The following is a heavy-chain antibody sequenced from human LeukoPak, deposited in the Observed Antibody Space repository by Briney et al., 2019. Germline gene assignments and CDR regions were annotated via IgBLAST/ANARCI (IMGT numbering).Heavy chain of an antibody. CDR2: IYYTGST. CDR1: GGSISSSSYY. J-gene: IGHJ4*02. CDR3: ARHALTTVPDGFDY. V-gene: IGHV4-39*01. Sequence: PETPSLTCTVSGGSISSSSYYWGWIRQPPGKGLEWIGSIYYTGSTYYNPSLKSLVTISVDTSKNQFSLKLSSVTAADTAVYYCARHALTTVPDGFDYGGQATLVTLSS. D-gene: IGHD4-17*01.